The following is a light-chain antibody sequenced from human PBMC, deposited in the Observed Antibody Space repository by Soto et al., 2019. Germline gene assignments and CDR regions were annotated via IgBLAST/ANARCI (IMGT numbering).Light chain of an antibody. CDR1: QSISSW. CDR2: DAS. Sequence: DIQMTQSPSTLSASVGDRVTITCRASQSISSWLAWYQQKPGKAPKLLIYDASSLESGVPSRFSGSGSGTEFTLTIRSLQPDDFATYYCQQYNSYPTFGQGTKV. CDR3: QQYNSYPT. V-gene: IGKV1-5*01. J-gene: IGKJ1*01.